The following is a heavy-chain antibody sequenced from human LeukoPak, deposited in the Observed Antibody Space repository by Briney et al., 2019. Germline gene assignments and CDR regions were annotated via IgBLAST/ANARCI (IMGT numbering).Heavy chain of an antibody. Sequence: SETLSLTCTVSGGSISSGDYYWSWIRQPPGKGLEWIGYIYYSGSTYYNPSLKSRVTISVDTSKNQFSLKLSSVTAADTAVYCCASFVVVTANYAFDIWGQGTMVTVSS. CDR2: IYYSGST. V-gene: IGHV4-30-4*01. CDR3: ASFVVVTANYAFDI. D-gene: IGHD2-21*02. J-gene: IGHJ3*02. CDR1: GGSISSGDYY.